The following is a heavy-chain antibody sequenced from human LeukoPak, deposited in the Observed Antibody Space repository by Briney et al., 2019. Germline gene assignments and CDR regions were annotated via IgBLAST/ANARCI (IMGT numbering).Heavy chain of an antibody. CDR3: ARRTRYYDSSGYYNDAFDI. CDR1: GGTFSSYA. D-gene: IGHD3-22*01. V-gene: IGHV1-69*04. J-gene: IGHJ3*02. Sequence: GASVKVSCKASGGTFSSYAISWVRQAPGQGLEWMGRIIPILGIANYAQKFQGRVTITADKSTSTAYMELSSLRSEDTAVYYCARRTRYYDSSGYYNDAFDIWGQGTIVTVSS. CDR2: IIPILGIA.